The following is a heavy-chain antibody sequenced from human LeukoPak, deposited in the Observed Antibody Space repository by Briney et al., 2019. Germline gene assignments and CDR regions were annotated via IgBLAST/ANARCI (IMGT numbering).Heavy chain of an antibody. V-gene: IGHV7-4-1*02. J-gene: IGHJ4*02. Sequence: GASVKVSCKASGYTFTNYAMNWVRQAPGQGLEWMGWISTNTGNPSYAQGFTGRFVFSLDTPVSTAYLHISSLKAEDTAVYFCARDGLGGYPYFFDYWGQGTLVTVSS. D-gene: IGHD3-22*01. CDR3: ARDGLGGYPYFFDY. CDR1: GYTFTNYA. CDR2: ISTNTGNP.